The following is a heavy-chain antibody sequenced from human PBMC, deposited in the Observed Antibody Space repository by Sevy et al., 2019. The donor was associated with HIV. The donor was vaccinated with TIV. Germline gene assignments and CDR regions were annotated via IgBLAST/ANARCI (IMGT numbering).Heavy chain of an antibody. J-gene: IGHJ4*02. CDR2: IRSKAFGGTT. V-gene: IGHV3-49*04. Sequence: GGSLRLSCTGSGFTFGDYAVSWVRQAPGKGLEWVGFIRSKAFGGTTDYAASVKGRFTISRDDSKSIADLQMNSLKTEDTAVDYCTRDQWQQVVRPHCDYWGQGTLVTVSS. CDR3: TRDQWQQVVRPHCDY. D-gene: IGHD6-13*01. CDR1: GFTFGDYA.